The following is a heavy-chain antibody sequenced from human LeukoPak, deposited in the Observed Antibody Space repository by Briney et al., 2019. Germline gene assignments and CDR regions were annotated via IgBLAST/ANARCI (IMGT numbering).Heavy chain of an antibody. CDR2: IKQDGSEK. J-gene: IGHJ4*02. D-gene: IGHD2-2*01. CDR3: AKCSSTTQLPPHFDY. V-gene: IGHV3-7*03. CDR1: GFTFSSYW. Sequence: GGSLRFSCAASGFTFSSYWMSWVRQAPGKGLEWVANIKQDGSEKYYVDSVKGRFTISRDNSKNTLYLQMNSLRAEDTAVYYCAKCSSTTQLPPHFDYWGQGTLVTVSS.